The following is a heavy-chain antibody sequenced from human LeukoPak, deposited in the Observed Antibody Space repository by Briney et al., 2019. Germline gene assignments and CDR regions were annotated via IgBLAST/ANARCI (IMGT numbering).Heavy chain of an antibody. CDR1: GGSFSGYY. J-gene: IGHJ4*02. CDR3: ARRGEWTSWNFDY. Sequence: PSETLSLTCAVNGGSFSGYYWSWIRQPPGKGLEWIGEINYSGSTIYNPSLKSRVTTSIDTTKKQFSLKLTSLTAADTAVYYCARRGEWTSWNFDYWDQGSLVTVS. D-gene: IGHD3-16*01. CDR2: INYSGST. V-gene: IGHV4-34*01.